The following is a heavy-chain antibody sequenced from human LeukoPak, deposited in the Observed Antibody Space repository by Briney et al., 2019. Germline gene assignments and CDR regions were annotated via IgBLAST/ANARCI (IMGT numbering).Heavy chain of an antibody. V-gene: IGHV4-4*07. J-gene: IGHJ5*02. CDR3: ARDLARSSSWYNWSDL. CDR2: IYTSGST. CDR1: GGSISSYY. D-gene: IGHD6-13*01. Sequence: SETLSLTCTVSGGSISSYYWSWIRQPAGKGLEWIGRIYTSGSTNYNPSLKSRVTMSVDTSKNQFSLKLSSVTAADTAVYYCARDLARSSSWYNWSDLWGKGTLVTVSS.